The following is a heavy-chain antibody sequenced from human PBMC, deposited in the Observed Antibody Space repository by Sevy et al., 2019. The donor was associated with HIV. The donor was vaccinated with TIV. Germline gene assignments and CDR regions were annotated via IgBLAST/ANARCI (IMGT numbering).Heavy chain of an antibody. V-gene: IGHV3-21*01. J-gene: IGHJ4*02. CDR3: ARDGGCTSTSCLIYFDY. D-gene: IGHD2-2*01. CDR2: ISSGSSYI. CDR1: GFTFSTYT. Sequence: GGSLRLSCAASGFTFSTYTMNWVRQAPGTGLEWVSSISSGSSYIYYADSVKGRFTISRDNAKKSLYLQMNSLRAEDTAIYYCARDGGCTSTSCLIYFDYWGQGTPVTVSS.